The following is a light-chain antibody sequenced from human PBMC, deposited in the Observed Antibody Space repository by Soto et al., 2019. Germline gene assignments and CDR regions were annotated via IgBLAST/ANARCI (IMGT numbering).Light chain of an antibody. CDR3: QQNGGAPRT. CDR2: AAS. J-gene: IGKJ1*01. CDR1: QSVTSNF. Sequence: PGERATLPCRASQSVTSNFLAWYQQKPGQAPRLLIYAASNRATGVPDRFSGGGSGTDFTLSISRLEPEDFAVYYCQQNGGAPRTFGQGTKVGIK. V-gene: IGKV3-20*01.